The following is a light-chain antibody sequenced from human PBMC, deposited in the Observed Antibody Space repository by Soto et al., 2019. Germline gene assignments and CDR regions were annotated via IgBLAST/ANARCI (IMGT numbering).Light chain of an antibody. V-gene: IGKV1-5*01. J-gene: IGKJ1*01. CDR1: QSISSW. CDR3: QQYNSYSPEGT. CDR2: DAS. Sequence: DIQMTQSPSTLSASVGDRVTITCRASQSISSWLAWYQQKPGKAPKLLIYDASSLESGVPSRFSGSGSGTEFTLTISSLQPDDFANYYCQQYNSYSPEGTFGQGTKVEIK.